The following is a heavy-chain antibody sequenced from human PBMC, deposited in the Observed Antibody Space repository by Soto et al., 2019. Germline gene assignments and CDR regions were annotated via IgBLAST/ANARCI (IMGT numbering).Heavy chain of an antibody. V-gene: IGHV4-34*01. D-gene: IGHD4-17*01. CDR3: ASSPYGDYLGSEAFDI. CDR1: GGSFSGYY. J-gene: IGHJ3*02. CDR2: INHSGST. Sequence: QVQLQQWGAGLLKPSETLSLTCAVYGGSFSGYYWSWIRQPPGKGLEWIGEINHSGSTNYNPSLKSGVTIAVDPSKNQFSLKLSSVTAAATAVYYCASSPYGDYLGSEAFDIWGQGTMVTVSS.